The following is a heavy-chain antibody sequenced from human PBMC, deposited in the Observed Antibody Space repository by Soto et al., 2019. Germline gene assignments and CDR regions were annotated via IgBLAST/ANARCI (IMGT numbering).Heavy chain of an antibody. CDR3: AHRRWYNPDGYFQH. Sequence: EVQLLESGGGLVQPGGSLRLSCAASGFTFSDYAMTWVRQAPGKGLEWVSGISGSGSTTYYADSVKGRYTISRDNSKNPPYLQMHRLRADAPAVYYCAHRRWYNPDGYFQHWGQGTLVSVSS. J-gene: IGHJ1*01. V-gene: IGHV3-23*01. D-gene: IGHD1-1*01. CDR2: ISGSGSTT. CDR1: GFTFSDYA.